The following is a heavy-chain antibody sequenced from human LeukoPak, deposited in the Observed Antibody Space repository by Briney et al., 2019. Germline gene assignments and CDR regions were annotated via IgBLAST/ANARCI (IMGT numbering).Heavy chain of an antibody. CDR1: GFTFSSYW. J-gene: IGHJ4*02. D-gene: IGHD6-19*01. V-gene: IGHV3-7*03. CDR2: INHNGNVN. Sequence: GGSLRLSCAASGFTFSSYWMNWARQAPGKGLEWVASINHNGNVNYYVDSVKGRFTISRDNAKNALYLQMNSLRADDTAVYFCARDSTWLLDYWGQGTLITVSS. CDR3: ARDSTWLLDY.